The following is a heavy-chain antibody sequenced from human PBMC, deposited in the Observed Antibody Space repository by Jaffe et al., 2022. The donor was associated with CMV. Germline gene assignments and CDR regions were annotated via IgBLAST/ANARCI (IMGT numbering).Heavy chain of an antibody. CDR3: ASRYSGSHSFDY. J-gene: IGHJ4*02. CDR1: GGSISSSSYY. V-gene: IGHV4-39*01. CDR2: IYYSGST. D-gene: IGHD1-26*01. Sequence: QLQLQESGPGLVKPSETLSLTCTVSGGSISSSSYYWGWIRQPPGKGLEWIGSIYYSGSTYYNPSLKSRVTISVDTSKNQFSLKLSSVTAADTAVYYCASRYSGSHSFDYWGQGTLVTVSS.